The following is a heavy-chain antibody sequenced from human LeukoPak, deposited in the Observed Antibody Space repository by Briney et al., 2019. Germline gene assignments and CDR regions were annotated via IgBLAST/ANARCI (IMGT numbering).Heavy chain of an antibody. J-gene: IGHJ4*02. D-gene: IGHD6-13*01. CDR1: GYTFTSYG. Sequence: ASVKVSCKASGYTFTSYGISWVRQAPGQGLEWMGWISAYNGNTNYAQKLQGRVTMTADTSTSTAYMELRSLRSDDTAVYYCAIVAAAGKNDYWGQGTLVTVSS. CDR3: AIVAAAGKNDY. CDR2: ISAYNGNT. V-gene: IGHV1-18*01.